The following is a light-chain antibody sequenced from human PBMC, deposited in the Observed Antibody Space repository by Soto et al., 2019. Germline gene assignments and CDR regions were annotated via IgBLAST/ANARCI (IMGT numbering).Light chain of an antibody. CDR3: QQYGTSVLIS. CDR1: QTIGSRY. V-gene: IGKV3-20*01. Sequence: VLTQSPGTLSLSPGERATLSCKASQTIGSRYLAWYQQRPGQAPRLLIYGASTRATGIPDRFSGSGSGTDFTLTISRLEPEDFAVYYSQQYGTSVLISFGQGTRLDIK. CDR2: GAS. J-gene: IGKJ5*01.